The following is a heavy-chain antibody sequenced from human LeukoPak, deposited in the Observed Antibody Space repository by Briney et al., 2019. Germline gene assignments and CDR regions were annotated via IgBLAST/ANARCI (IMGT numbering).Heavy chain of an antibody. J-gene: IGHJ6*02. CDR3: ARASPRGSYYFYGMDV. V-gene: IGHV1-18*01. D-gene: IGHD3-16*01. Sequence: ASVKVSCKASGYTFTSYGISWVRQAPGQGLEWMGWISAYNGNTNYAQKLQGRVTMTTDTSTSTAYMELRSLRSDDTAVYYCARASPRGSYYFYGMDVWGQGTTVTVSS. CDR2: ISAYNGNT. CDR1: GYTFTSYG.